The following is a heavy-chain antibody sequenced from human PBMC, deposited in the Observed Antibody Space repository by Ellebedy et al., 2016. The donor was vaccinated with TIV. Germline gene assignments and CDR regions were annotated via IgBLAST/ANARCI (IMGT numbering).Heavy chain of an antibody. D-gene: IGHD1-1*01. V-gene: IGHV3-72*01. CDR2: SKTKPYSVPT. J-gene: IGHJ4*02. CDR1: GFSLSDYF. Sequence: PGGSLRLSCAVSGFSLSDYFMDWFRQTPLKGLEWVGRSKTKPYSVPTDYAASVKGRFTISRDDSKNSLYLHMNSLKTEDTALYYCARDIPGNYSWDYWGQGALVTVSS. CDR3: ARDIPGNYSWDY.